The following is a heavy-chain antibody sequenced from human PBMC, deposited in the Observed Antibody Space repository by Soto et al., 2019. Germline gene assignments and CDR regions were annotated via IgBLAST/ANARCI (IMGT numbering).Heavy chain of an antibody. J-gene: IGHJ4*02. CDR1: GGSITISTYY. Sequence: KASETLSLTCTVSGGSITISTYYWGWIRQPPGKGLEWIGSIYYSGRTHYNPSLKSRVTVSVDTSKNQFSLKLSSVTAADTAVYYCARIYSSSLTYYFDYWGQGTQVTVSS. V-gene: IGHV4-39*01. CDR2: IYYSGRT. D-gene: IGHD6-13*01. CDR3: ARIYSSSLTYYFDY.